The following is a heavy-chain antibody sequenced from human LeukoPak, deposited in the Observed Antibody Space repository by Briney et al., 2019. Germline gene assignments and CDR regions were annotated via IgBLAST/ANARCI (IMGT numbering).Heavy chain of an antibody. CDR3: AKDLGRYRNNYFDY. Sequence: GGSLRLSCAASGFTVSSNYMSWVRQAPGKGLEWVSVIYSGGTTYYADSVKGRFTISRDDSKNTLYLQMNSLRAEDTAVYYCAKDLGRYRNNYFDYWGQGTLVTVSS. CDR2: IYSGGTT. J-gene: IGHJ4*02. V-gene: IGHV3-53*01. D-gene: IGHD1-26*01. CDR1: GFTVSSNY.